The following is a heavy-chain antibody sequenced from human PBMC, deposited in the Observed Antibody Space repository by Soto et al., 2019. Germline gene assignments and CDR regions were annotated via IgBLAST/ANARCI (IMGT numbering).Heavy chain of an antibody. D-gene: IGHD2-15*01. J-gene: IGHJ4*02. CDR2: ISSSSSYI. CDR3: ARDVSGWWEPTH. CDR1: GFTFSSYS. Sequence: EVQLVESGGGLVKPGGSLRLSCAASGFTFSSYSMNWVRQAPGKGLEWVSSISSSSSYIYYADSVKGRFTISRDNAKNSLYLQMNSLRAEDTAVYYCARDVSGWWEPTHWGQGTLVTVSS. V-gene: IGHV3-21*01.